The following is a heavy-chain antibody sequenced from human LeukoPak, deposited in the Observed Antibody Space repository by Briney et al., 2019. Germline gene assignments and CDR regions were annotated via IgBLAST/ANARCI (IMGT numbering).Heavy chain of an antibody. D-gene: IGHD5-12*01. CDR3: ARVGYGYFDF. CDR1: GYSLTAYY. CDR2: IIPSGGST. Sequence: ASVKVSCKASGYSLTAYYLHWVRQAPGQGLEWIGIIIPSGGSTTYAQKFQGRVTMTSDTSTNTVYMELSGLESDDTAVYYCARVGYGYFDFWGRGTLVTVAS. V-gene: IGHV1-46*01. J-gene: IGHJ4*02.